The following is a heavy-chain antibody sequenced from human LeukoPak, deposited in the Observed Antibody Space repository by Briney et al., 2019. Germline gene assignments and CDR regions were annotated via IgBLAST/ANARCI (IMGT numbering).Heavy chain of an antibody. CDR2: INPNSGGT. J-gene: IGHJ4*02. V-gene: IGHV1-2*02. D-gene: IGHD1-20*01. Sequence: EASVKVSCKASGYTFTGYYMHWVRQAPGQGLEWMGWINPNSGGTNYAQKFQGRVTMTRDTSISTAYMELSRLRSDDTAVYYCARDLSLYNWNDATGPWGQGTLVTVSS. CDR1: GYTFTGYY. CDR3: ARDLSLYNWNDATGP.